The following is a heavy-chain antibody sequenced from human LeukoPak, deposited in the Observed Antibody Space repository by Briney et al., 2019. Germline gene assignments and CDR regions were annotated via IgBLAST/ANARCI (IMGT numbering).Heavy chain of an antibody. V-gene: IGHV1-69*13. CDR3: ARGVRFLEWLYGMDV. CDR2: IIPIFGTA. CDR1: GGTFSSYA. Sequence: SVKVSCKASGGTFSSYAISWVRQAPGQGLEWMGGIIPIFGTANYAQKFQGRVTITADESTSTAYMELSSLRSEDTAVYYCARGVRFLEWLYGMDVWGQGTTVTVSS. D-gene: IGHD3-3*01. J-gene: IGHJ6*02.